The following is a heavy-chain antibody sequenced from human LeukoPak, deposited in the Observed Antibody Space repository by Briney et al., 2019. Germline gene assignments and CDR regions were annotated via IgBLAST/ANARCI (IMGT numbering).Heavy chain of an antibody. J-gene: IGHJ6*02. CDR1: GFTFSSYG. CDR2: ISYDGSNK. D-gene: IGHD4-17*01. Sequence: PGRSLRLSCAASGFTFSSYGLHWVRQAPGKGLEWVAVISYDGSNKYYADSVKGRFTISRDNSKNTLYLQMNSLRAEDTAVYYCARDGDYGDYEPYYYGMDVWGQGTTVTVSS. V-gene: IGHV3-30*03. CDR3: ARDGDYGDYEPYYYGMDV.